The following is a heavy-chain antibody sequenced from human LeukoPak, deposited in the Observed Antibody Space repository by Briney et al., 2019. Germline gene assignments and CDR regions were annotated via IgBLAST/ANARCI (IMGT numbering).Heavy chain of an antibody. CDR2: ISYDGRNK. J-gene: IGHJ4*02. Sequence: PGRSLRLSCAASGFTFSSYGMHWVRQAPGKGLEWVAVISYDGRNKYYADSVKGRFTISRDNSKNTLYLQMNSLRAEDTAVYYCAKLSSTSWTFDYWGQGTLVTVSS. CDR1: GFTFSSYG. V-gene: IGHV3-30*18. CDR3: AKLSSTSWTFDY. D-gene: IGHD2-2*01.